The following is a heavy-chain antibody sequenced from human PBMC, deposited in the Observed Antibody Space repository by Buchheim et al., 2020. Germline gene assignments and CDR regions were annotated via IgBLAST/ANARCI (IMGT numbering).Heavy chain of an antibody. CDR1: GYTFTNHD. CDR3: ARAVSAHTTSYVYYFDY. V-gene: IGHV1-8*01. D-gene: IGHD2/OR15-2a*01. CDR2: MNPISGNA. J-gene: IGHJ4*02. Sequence: QVQLMQSGAEVKRPGASMKVSCKASGYTFTNHDINWVRQATGPGLEWMGWMNPISGNADSAQRFQGRVTLTMDTSTRTAYMEMSSLTFEDTALYYCARAVSAHTTSYVYYFDYWGQGTL.